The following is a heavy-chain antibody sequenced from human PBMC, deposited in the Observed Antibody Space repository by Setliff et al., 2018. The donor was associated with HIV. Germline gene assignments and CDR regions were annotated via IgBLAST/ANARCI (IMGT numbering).Heavy chain of an antibody. CDR2: INHYGGT. V-gene: IGHV4-34*01. D-gene: IGHD3-10*01. CDR1: GGSFSGDY. Sequence: SETLSLTCTVFGGSFSGDYCSWIRQSPGEGLEWIGEINHYGGTNYNPSLKSRVTMSVDTSKNQFSLRLSSVTAADTAVYYCAREYYYGSGSSFDPWGQGTLVTVSS. CDR3: AREYYYGSGSSFDP. J-gene: IGHJ5*02.